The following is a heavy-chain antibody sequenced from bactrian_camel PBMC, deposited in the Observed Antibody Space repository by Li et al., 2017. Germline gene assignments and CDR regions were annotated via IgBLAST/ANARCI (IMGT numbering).Heavy chain of an antibody. V-gene: IGHV3S31*01. D-gene: IGHD2*01. CDR3: AASSAAVELWWFVLHGREPREYSV. Sequence: VQLVESGGDSVQAGGSLRLSCTASGYTSRMGWFRQAPGEEREGVAAMTRDGVRSYVDSVKGRFTISKDNAANTLYLQMNSLKPEDTAMYYCAASSAAVELWWFVLHGREPREYSVWGQGTQVTVS. J-gene: IGHJ4*01. CDR2: MTRDGVRS. CDR1: GYTSR.